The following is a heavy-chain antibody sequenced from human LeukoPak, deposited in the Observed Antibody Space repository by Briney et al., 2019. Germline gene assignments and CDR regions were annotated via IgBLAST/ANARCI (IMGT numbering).Heavy chain of an antibody. Sequence: GASVKVSCKASGYTSTNYYMHWVRQAPGQGLEWMGQINPSVGSTTYAQKFQGRVTVTRDTSTSTVYMELTSLRFEDTAVYYCARARAVAGRPLYYFDYWGQGTLVTVSS. J-gene: IGHJ4*02. CDR3: ARARAVAGRPLYYFDY. V-gene: IGHV1-46*01. CDR2: INPSVGST. CDR1: GYTSTNYY. D-gene: IGHD6-19*01.